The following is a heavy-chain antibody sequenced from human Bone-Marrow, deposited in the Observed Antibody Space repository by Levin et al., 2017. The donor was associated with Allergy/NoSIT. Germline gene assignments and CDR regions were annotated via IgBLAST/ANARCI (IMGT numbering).Heavy chain of an antibody. J-gene: IGHJ4*02. CDR2: ISGTGDTT. Sequence: LSLTCAASGFTFSTYAMTWVRQTSGKGLEWLSYISGTGDTTYYAESVKGRFTISRDNSNNTLYLQLTSLRPEDTAVYYCAKPGTIWPIEYWGQGTLVAVSS. V-gene: IGHV3-23*01. CDR1: GFTFSTYA. D-gene: IGHD3-10*01. CDR3: AKPGTIWPIEY.